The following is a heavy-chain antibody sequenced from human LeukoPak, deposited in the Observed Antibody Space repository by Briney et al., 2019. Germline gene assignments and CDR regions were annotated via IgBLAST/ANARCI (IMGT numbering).Heavy chain of an antibody. Sequence: PGGSLRLSCAASGFTFDDYAMHWVRQAPGKGLEWVSGITWNSGSIGYADSVKGRFTISRDNSKNTLYLQMNSLRAEDTAVYYCAKDWGYGTPYYFDYWGQGTLVTVSS. D-gene: IGHD5-18*01. J-gene: IGHJ4*02. CDR2: ITWNSGSI. CDR1: GFTFDDYA. CDR3: AKDWGYGTPYYFDY. V-gene: IGHV3-9*01.